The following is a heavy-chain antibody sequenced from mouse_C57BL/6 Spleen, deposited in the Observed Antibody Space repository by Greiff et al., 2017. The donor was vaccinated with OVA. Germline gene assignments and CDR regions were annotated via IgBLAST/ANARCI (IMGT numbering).Heavy chain of an antibody. CDR3: ARREYGSSYVDWYFDV. Sequence: QVQLQQPGAELVRPGTSVKLSCKASGYTFTSYWMHWVKQRPGQGLEWIGVIDPSDSYTNYNQKFKSKATLTVDTSSSTAYMQLSSLTSEDSAVYYCARREYGSSYVDWYFDVWGKGTTVTVSS. CDR1: GYTFTSYW. V-gene: IGHV1-59*01. CDR2: IDPSDSYT. J-gene: IGHJ1*03. D-gene: IGHD1-1*01.